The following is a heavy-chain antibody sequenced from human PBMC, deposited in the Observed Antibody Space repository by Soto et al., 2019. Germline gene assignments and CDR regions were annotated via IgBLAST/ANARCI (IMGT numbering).Heavy chain of an antibody. CDR1: GFTFSSYA. Sequence: GGSLRLSCAASGFTFSSYAMSWVRQAPGKGLEWVSAISGSGGSTYYADSVKGRFTISRDNSKTTLYLQMNSLRAEDTAVYYCAKDLGDGYNYDDAFDIWGQGTMVTVSS. D-gene: IGHD5-12*01. V-gene: IGHV3-23*01. J-gene: IGHJ3*02. CDR3: AKDLGDGYNYDDAFDI. CDR2: ISGSGGST.